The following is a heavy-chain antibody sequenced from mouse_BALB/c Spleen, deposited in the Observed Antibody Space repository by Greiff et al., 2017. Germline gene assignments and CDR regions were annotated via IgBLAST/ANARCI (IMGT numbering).Heavy chain of an antibody. CDR2: ISNGGGST. CDR3: ARLPITTVVASYWYFDV. Sequence: DVKLVESGGGLVQPGGSLKLSCAASGFTFSSYTMSWVRQTPEKRLEWVAYISNGGGSTYYPDTVKGRFTISRDNAKNTLYLQMSSLKSEDTAMYYCARLPITTVVASYWYFDVWGAGTTVTVSS. J-gene: IGHJ1*01. V-gene: IGHV5-12-2*01. CDR1: GFTFSSYT. D-gene: IGHD1-1*01.